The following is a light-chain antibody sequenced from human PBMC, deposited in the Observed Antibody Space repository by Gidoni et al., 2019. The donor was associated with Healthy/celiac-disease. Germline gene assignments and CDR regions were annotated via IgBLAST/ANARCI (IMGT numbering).Light chain of an antibody. Sequence: DIQMTQSPSSLSASVGDRVTITCRASQSISSYLNWYQQKPGKAPELLIYAASSLQSGVPSRFSGSGSGTDFTLTISSLQPEDFATYYCQQSYSTPRTFXGXTKVEIK. J-gene: IGKJ4*01. CDR2: AAS. CDR3: QQSYSTPRT. CDR1: QSISSY. V-gene: IGKV1-39*01.